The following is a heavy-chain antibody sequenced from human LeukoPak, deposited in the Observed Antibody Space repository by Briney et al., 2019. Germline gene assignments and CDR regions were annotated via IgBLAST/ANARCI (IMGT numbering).Heavy chain of an antibody. Sequence: GASVEVSCKASGYTFTSYDFNWVRQATGQRPEWMGWMSPNSGDTGYAQKFQDRVTMTRNTSISTAYMELSSLRSDDTAVYYCARATTVLPYGMDVWGQGTTVTVSS. D-gene: IGHD4-11*01. CDR1: GYTFTSYD. J-gene: IGHJ6*02. CDR2: MSPNSGDT. V-gene: IGHV1-8*01. CDR3: ARATTVLPYGMDV.